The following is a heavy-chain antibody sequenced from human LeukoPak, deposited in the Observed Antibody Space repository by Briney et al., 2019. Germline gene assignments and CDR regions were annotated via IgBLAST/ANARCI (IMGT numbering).Heavy chain of an antibody. CDR1: GYTFTSYG. CDR3: ARDRGYITMIVVVPPFDY. V-gene: IGHV1-18*01. CDR2: ISAYSTYNGNT. D-gene: IGHD3-22*01. Sequence: ASVKVSCKASGYTFTSYGISWVRQAPGQGPEWMGWISAYSTYNGNTNYAQKLQGRVTMTTDTSTSTAYMELRSLRSDGTAVYYCARDRGYITMIVVVPPFDYWGQGTLVTVSS. J-gene: IGHJ4*02.